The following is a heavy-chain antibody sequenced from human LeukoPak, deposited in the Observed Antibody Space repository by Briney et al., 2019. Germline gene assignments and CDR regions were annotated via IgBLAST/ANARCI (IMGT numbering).Heavy chain of an antibody. CDR2: VHTSGST. J-gene: IGHJ4*02. CDR3: ARRPYSSSWPFNY. CDR1: GGSISSDNYS. D-gene: IGHD6-13*01. V-gene: IGHV4-61*02. Sequence: SETLSLTCTVSGGSISSDNYSWSWIRQPAGKGLEWIGRVHTSGSTNYNPSLKSRVTISVDTSKNQFSLKVSSVTAADTAVYYCARRPYSSSWPFNYWGQGTVVTVSS.